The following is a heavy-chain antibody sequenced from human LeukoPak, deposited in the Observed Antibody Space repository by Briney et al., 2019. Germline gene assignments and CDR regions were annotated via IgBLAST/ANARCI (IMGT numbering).Heavy chain of an antibody. J-gene: IGHJ4*02. CDR1: GYTFTSYD. CDR2: ISAYNGNT. D-gene: IGHD2-2*01. V-gene: IGHV1-18*04. CDR3: ARDLPRVVVPAAMIDY. Sequence: ASVKVSCKASGYTFTSYDISWVRQAPGQGLEWMGWISAYNGNTNYAQKLQGRVTMTTDTSTSTAYTELRSLRSDDTAVYYCARDLPRVVVPAAMIDYWGQGTLVTVSS.